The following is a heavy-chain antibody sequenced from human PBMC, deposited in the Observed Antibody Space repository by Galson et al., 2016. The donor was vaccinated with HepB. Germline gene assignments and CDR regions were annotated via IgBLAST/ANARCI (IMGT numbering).Heavy chain of an antibody. CDR2: MSSSGTSV. CDR1: GFTLSTYS. D-gene: IGHD3-16*01. J-gene: IGHJ5*02. V-gene: IGHV3-48*02. CDR3: ASPFAPERGRYVL. Sequence: SLRLSCAASGFTLSTYSMNWFRQAPGKGLEWVSYMSSSGTSVYYTDSVKGRFTISRDNAKNTLYLQMDRRRDEDTAVYYCASPFAPERGRYVLWGQGTLVTVSS.